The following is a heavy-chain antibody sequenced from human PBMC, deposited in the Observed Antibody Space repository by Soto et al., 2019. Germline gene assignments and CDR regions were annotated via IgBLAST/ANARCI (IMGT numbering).Heavy chain of an antibody. CDR2: IYYSGST. CDR3: GRAPAYSSSYPPYFDY. CDR1: GGSISSYY. Sequence: SETLSLTCTVSGGSISSYYWSWIRQTPGKGLEWIGYIYYSGSTNYNPSLKSRVTISVDTSKNQFSLKLSSVTAADTAVYYCGRAPAYSSSYPPYFDYWGQGTLVTVSS. D-gene: IGHD6-13*01. V-gene: IGHV4-59*01. J-gene: IGHJ4*02.